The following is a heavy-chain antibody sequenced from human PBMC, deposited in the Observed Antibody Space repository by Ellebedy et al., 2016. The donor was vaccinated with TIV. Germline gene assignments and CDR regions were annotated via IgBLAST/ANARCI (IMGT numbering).Heavy chain of an antibody. V-gene: IGHV3-53*01. CDR3: ATRPGFAAGGSGY. D-gene: IGHD3-10*01. CDR1: GFTVSNNF. Sequence: LSLTCAASGFTVSNNFMTWVRQAPGKGLEWVALVYSGGSTNYADSVQGRFTISRDSSMNTVYLQMNNLKVEDTAVYYCATRPGFAAGGSGYWGQGALVTVSS. CDR2: VYSGGST. J-gene: IGHJ4*02.